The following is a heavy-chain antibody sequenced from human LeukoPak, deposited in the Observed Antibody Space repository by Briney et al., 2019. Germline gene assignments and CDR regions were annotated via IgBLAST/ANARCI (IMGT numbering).Heavy chain of an antibody. CDR1: GFTFSSYA. CDR2: ISGSGGST. Sequence: GGSLRLSXAASGFTFSSYAMSWVRQAPGKGLEWVSAISGSGGSTYYADSVKGRFTISRDNSKNTLYLQMNSLRAEDTAVYYCAKARGFLEWLLSPFDYWGQGTLVTVSS. D-gene: IGHD3-3*01. CDR3: AKARGFLEWLLSPFDY. V-gene: IGHV3-23*01. J-gene: IGHJ4*02.